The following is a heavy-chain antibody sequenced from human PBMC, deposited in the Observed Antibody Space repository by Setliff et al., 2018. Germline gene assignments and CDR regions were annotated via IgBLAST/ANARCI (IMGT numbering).Heavy chain of an antibody. CDR2: IYHSGST. Sequence: GSLRLSCAASGFTFSSYAMSWVRQAPGKGLEWIGEIYHSGSTNYNPSLKSRVTISVDKSKNQFSLKLSSVTAADTAVYYCARYNSSWYLGYWGQGTLVTVSS. CDR3: ARYNSSWYLGY. V-gene: IGHV4-4*02. CDR1: GFTFSSYAM. D-gene: IGHD6-13*01. J-gene: IGHJ4*02.